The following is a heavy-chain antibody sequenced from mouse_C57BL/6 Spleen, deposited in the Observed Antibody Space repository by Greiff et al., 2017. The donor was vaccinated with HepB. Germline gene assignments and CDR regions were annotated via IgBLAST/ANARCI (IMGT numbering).Heavy chain of an antibody. CDR1: GYTFTSYW. D-gene: IGHD4-1*01. CDR2: IHPNSGST. CDR3: ARSGANWDGCFDY. V-gene: IGHV1-64*01. J-gene: IGHJ2*01. Sequence: QVHVKQPGAELVKPGASVKLSCKASGYTFTSYWMHWVKQRPGQGLEWIGMIHPNSGSTNYNEKFKSKATLTVDKSSSTAYMQLSSLTSEDSAVYYCARSGANWDGCFDYWGQGTTLTVSS.